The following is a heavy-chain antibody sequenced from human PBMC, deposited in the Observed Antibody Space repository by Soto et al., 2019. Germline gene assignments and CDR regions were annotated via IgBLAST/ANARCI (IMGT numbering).Heavy chain of an antibody. J-gene: IGHJ4*02. CDR2: IIPIFGTA. Sequence: ASVKVSCKASGGTFSSYAISWVRQAPGQGLEWMGGIIPIFGTANYAQKFQGRVTITADESTSTAYMELSSLRSEDTAVYYCARAGAPRSGWQFDYWGQGTLVTVSS. CDR3: ARAGAPRSGWQFDY. CDR1: GGTFSSYA. V-gene: IGHV1-69*13. D-gene: IGHD6-19*01.